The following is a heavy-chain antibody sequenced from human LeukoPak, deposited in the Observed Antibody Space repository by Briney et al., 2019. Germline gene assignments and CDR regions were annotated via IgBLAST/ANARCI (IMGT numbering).Heavy chain of an antibody. CDR1: GESFSGNN. D-gene: IGHD5-24*01. V-gene: IGHV4-34*01. J-gene: IGHJ4*02. Sequence: SETLSLTCAVCGESFSGNNWNWICQPPGKGLEWIGEINHSGSTNYNPSLKSRVTISVDTSKNQLSLKRSSVTAADTAVYYCARVEDGYNYVGYWGQGTLVTVSS. CDR3: ARVEDGYNYVGY. CDR2: INHSGST.